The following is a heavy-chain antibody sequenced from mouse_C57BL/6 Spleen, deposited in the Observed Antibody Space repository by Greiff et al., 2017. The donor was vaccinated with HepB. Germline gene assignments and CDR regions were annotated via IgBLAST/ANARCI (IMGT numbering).Heavy chain of an antibody. D-gene: IGHD1-1*01. CDR2: ILPGSGST. V-gene: IGHV1-9*01. CDR1: GYTFTGYW. CDR3: ASNPITTGYYFDY. Sequence: VQLQQSGAELMKPGASVKLSCKATGYTFTGYWIEWVKQRPGHGLEWIGEILPGSGSTNYNEKFKGKATFTADTSSNTAYMQLSSLTTEDSALSSCASNPITTGYYFDYWGQGTTLTVSS. J-gene: IGHJ2*01.